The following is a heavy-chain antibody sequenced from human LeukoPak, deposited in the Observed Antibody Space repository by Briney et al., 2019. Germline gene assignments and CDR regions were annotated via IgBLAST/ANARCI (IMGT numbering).Heavy chain of an antibody. CDR1: GYTFTGYY. CDR2: IIPIFGTA. V-gene: IGHV1-69*05. CDR3: AIERALYGDYRRPLDY. Sequence: ASVKVSCKASGYTFTGYYMHWVRQAPGQGLEWMGRIIPIFGTANYAQKFQGRVTITTDESTSTAYMELSSLRSEDTAVYYCAIERALYGDYRRPLDYWGQGTLVTVSS. J-gene: IGHJ4*02. D-gene: IGHD4-17*01.